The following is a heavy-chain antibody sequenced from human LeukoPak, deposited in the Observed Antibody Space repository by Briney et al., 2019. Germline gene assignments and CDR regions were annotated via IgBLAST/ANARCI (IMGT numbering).Heavy chain of an antibody. D-gene: IGHD6-13*01. Sequence: GGSLRLSCAASGFTFSSYAMNWVRQAPGKGLEWVSSISGSGGRTYYVDSVKGRFTISRDNSKNTLYLQMNSLRAEDTAVYYCAKLARGAAAGTHYYYYYMDVSGKGTTVTVSS. J-gene: IGHJ6*03. CDR2: ISGSGGRT. CDR1: GFTFSSYA. CDR3: AKLARGAAAGTHYYYYYMDV. V-gene: IGHV3-23*01.